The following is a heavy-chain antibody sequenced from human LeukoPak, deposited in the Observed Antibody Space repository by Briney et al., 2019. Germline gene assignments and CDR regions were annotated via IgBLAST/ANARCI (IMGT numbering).Heavy chain of an antibody. J-gene: IGHJ4*02. CDR3: ARSAAAGTRYFDY. CDR1: GYTFTSYY. CDR2: IIPIFGTA. Sequence: SVKVSCKASGYTFTSYYMHWVRQAPGQGLEWMGGIIPIFGTANYAQKFQGRVTITADESTSTAYMELSSLRSEDTAVYYCARSAAAGTRYFDYWGQGTLVTVSS. D-gene: IGHD6-13*01. V-gene: IGHV1-69*13.